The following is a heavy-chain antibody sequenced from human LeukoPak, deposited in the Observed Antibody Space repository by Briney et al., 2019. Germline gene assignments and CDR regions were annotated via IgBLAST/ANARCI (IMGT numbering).Heavy chain of an antibody. J-gene: IGHJ4*02. CDR1: GGTFSSYA. CDR2: IIPIFGTA. Sequence: ASVKVSCKASGGTFSSYAISWVRQAPGQGLEWMGGIIPIFGTANYAQKFQGRVTITADESTSTAYMELSSLRSEDTAVYYSARELGRYDYVWGSYRPYYFDYWGQGTLVTVSS. CDR3: ARELGRYDYVWGSYRPYYFDY. D-gene: IGHD3-16*02. V-gene: IGHV1-69*13.